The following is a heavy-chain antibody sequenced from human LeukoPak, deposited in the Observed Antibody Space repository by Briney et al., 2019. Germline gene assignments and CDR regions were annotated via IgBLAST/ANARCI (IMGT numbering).Heavy chain of an antibody. CDR3: ARDPLRSYYFDY. V-gene: IGHV3-33*08. J-gene: IGHJ4*02. CDR2: IWYDGSNK. Sequence: GSLRLSCAASGFTVSSNFMSWVRQAPGKGLEWVAVIWYDGSNKYYADSVKGRFTISRDNSKNTLYLQMNSLRAEDTAVYYCARDPLRSYYFDYWGQGTLVTVSS. CDR1: GFTVSSNF.